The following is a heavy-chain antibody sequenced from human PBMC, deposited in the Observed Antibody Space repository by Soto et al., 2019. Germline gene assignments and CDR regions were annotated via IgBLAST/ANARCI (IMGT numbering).Heavy chain of an antibody. Sequence: QVSLQESGPGLVRSSEPLSLTCTVSNDSFTSYYWSWIRQSAGRGLEWMGRVHVTGNIHYNPTLRSRVTMSSDSCSSQFLLGLTSVTAAATAVYYCARDAKFSLSWYYYQGIDVWGPGTTVTVTS. D-gene: IGHD2-8*01. J-gene: IGHJ6*01. CDR1: NDSFTSYY. CDR2: VHVTGNI. CDR3: ARDAKFSLSWYYYQGIDV. V-gene: IGHV4-4*07.